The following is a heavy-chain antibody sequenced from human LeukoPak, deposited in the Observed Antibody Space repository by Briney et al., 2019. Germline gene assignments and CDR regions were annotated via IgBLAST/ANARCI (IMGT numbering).Heavy chain of an antibody. CDR2: IYYSGST. D-gene: IGHD1-26*01. Sequence: SETLSLTCTVPGGSISSSSYYWGWIRQPPGKGLEWIGSIYYSGSTYYNPSLKSRVTISVDTSKNQFSLKLSSVTAADTAVYYCARVGVGNFDYWGQGTLVTVSS. CDR1: GGSISSSSYY. CDR3: ARVGVGNFDY. J-gene: IGHJ4*02. V-gene: IGHV4-39*07.